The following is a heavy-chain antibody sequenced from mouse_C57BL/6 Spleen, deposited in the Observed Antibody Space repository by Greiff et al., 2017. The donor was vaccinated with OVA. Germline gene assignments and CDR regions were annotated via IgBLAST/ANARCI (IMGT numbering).Heavy chain of an antibody. D-gene: IGHD2-2*01. CDR3: ARPHYGYDGDYYAMDY. Sequence: EVKLQESGGGLVKPGGSLKLSCAASGFTFSDYGMHWVRQAPEKGLEWVAYISSGSSTIYYADTVKGRFTISRDNAKNTLFLQMTSLRSEDTAMYYCARPHYGYDGDYYAMDYWGQGTSVTVSS. CDR2: ISSGSSTI. V-gene: IGHV5-17*01. CDR1: GFTFSDYG. J-gene: IGHJ4*01.